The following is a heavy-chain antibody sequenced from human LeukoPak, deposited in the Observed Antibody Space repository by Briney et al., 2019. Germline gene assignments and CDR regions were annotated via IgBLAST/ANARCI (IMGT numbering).Heavy chain of an antibody. V-gene: IGHV1-46*01. CDR2: INPSGGST. CDR3: ASNHPTVTTLHPST. D-gene: IGHD4-17*01. CDR1: GYTFIDYY. Sequence: ASVKVSCKASGYTFIDYYMHWVRQAPGQGLEWMGIINPSGGSTSYAQKFQGRVTMTRDTSTSTVYMELSSLRSEDTAVYYCASNHPTVTTLHPSTWGQGTLVTVSS. J-gene: IGHJ4*02.